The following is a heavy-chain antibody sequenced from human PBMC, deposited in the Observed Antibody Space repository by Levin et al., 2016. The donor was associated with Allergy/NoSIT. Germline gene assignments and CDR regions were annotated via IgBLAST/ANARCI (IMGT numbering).Heavy chain of an antibody. V-gene: IGHV1-69*13. CDR1: GGTFSSYA. Sequence: SVKVSCKASGGTFSSYAISWVRQAPGQGLEWMGGIIPIFGTANYAQKFQGRVTITADESTSTAYMELSSLRSEDTAVYYCAREGTNYAAFDIWGQGTMVTVSS. J-gene: IGHJ3*02. CDR3: AREGTNYAAFDI. CDR2: IIPIFGTA. D-gene: IGHD4/OR15-4a*01.